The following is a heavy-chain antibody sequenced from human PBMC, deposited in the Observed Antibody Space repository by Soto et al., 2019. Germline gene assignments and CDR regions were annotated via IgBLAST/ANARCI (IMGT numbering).Heavy chain of an antibody. D-gene: IGHD6-13*01. CDR1: GGTFSSYT. V-gene: IGHV1-69*02. Sequence: QVQLVQSGAEVKKPGSSVKVSCKASGGTFSSYTISWVRQAPGQGLEWMGRIIPILGIANSAQKFQGRVTITADKSTSTAYMELSSLRSEDTAVYYCARGIAAAGPNDACDIWGQGTMVTVSS. J-gene: IGHJ3*02. CDR2: IIPILGIA. CDR3: ARGIAAAGPNDACDI.